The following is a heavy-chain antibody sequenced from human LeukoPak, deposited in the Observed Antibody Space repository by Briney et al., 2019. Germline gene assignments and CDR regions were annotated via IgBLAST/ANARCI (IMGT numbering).Heavy chain of an antibody. V-gene: IGHV3-21*01. D-gene: IGHD6-19*01. CDR3: ARDKGEEWLVRGYFDY. Sequence: GGSLRLSCAASGFTLSSHSMNWVRQAPGKGLEWVSSISSSSSYIYYADSVKGRFTISRDNAKNSLYLQMNSLRAEDTAVYYCARDKGEEWLVRGYFDYWGQGTLVTVSS. CDR1: GFTLSSHS. J-gene: IGHJ4*02. CDR2: ISSSSSYI.